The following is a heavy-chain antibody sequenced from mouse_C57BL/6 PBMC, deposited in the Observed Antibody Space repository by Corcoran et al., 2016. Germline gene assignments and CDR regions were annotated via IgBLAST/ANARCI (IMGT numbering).Heavy chain of an antibody. CDR3: ARDGGFAY. CDR2: INPNNGGT. J-gene: IGHJ3*01. CDR1: GYTFTDYY. V-gene: IGHV1-26*01. Sequence: EVQLQQSGPELVKPGASVKISCKASGYTFTDYYMNWVKQSHGKSLEWIGDINPNNGGTSYNQKFKGKATLTVDKSSSTAYMELRSLTSEDSAVYYGARDGGFAYWGQGTLVTVSA. D-gene: IGHD1-1*01.